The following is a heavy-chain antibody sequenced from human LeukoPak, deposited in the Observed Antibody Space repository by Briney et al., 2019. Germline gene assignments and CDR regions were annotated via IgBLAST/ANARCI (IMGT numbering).Heavy chain of an antibody. CDR1: GFAFSTFA. CDR2: LSGNGVKT. Sequence: GGSLRLSCAAPGFAFSTFAMNWVRQAPGKGLEWVSALSGNGVKTYYADSVKGRFTISRDNSGNTLYLQMNSLRAEDTAIYFCAKDLNYAFDYWGQGAVVTVSS. J-gene: IGHJ4*02. V-gene: IGHV3-23*01. D-gene: IGHD1-7*01. CDR3: AKDLNYAFDY.